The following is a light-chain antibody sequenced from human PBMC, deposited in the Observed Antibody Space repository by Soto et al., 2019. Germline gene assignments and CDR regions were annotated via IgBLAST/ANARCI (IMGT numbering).Light chain of an antibody. Sequence: DIVMTQSPLTLSVSPGESATLSCRASERVSTNLAWYQQTPGQAPRLLIYAASNLQSGVPSRFSGSGSGTEFTLTISSLQLEDLATYYCQQSFSIPKTFGQGTKVDIK. J-gene: IGKJ2*01. V-gene: IGKV3-15*01. CDR1: ERVSTN. CDR2: AAS. CDR3: QQSFSIPKT.